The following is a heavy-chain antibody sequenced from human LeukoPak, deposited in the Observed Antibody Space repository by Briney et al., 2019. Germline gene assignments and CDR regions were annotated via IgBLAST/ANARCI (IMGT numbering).Heavy chain of an antibody. CDR2: IYTTGSI. V-gene: IGHV4-4*07. D-gene: IGHD3-10*01. J-gene: IGHJ5*02. CDR3: ARDSGTTGEVKFDP. CDR1: GDSINNFY. Sequence: SETLSLTCTVSGDSINNFYLSWIRQPAGQGLQWIGRIYTTGSITYNPSLKSRVTMSVDRSKKNFSLRLSSVTAADTAVYYCARDSGTTGEVKFDPWGPGSLVTVSS.